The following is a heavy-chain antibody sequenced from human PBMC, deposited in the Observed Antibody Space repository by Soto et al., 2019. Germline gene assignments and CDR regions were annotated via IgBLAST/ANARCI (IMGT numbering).Heavy chain of an antibody. J-gene: IGHJ4*02. Sequence: PSETLSLTCTVSGGSISSYYWSWIRQPPGKGLEWIGYIYYSGSTNYNPSLKSRVTISVDTSKNQFSLKLSSVTAADTAVYYCARVNDFWSGYPASFDYWGQGTLVTVSS. V-gene: IGHV4-59*01. CDR1: GGSISSYY. CDR3: ARVNDFWSGYPASFDY. CDR2: IYYSGST. D-gene: IGHD3-3*01.